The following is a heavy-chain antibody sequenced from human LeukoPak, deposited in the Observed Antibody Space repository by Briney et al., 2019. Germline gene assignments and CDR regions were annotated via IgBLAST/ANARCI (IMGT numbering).Heavy chain of an antibody. CDR1: GFTFSNYA. Sequence: GGSLRLSCAASGFTFSNYAMNWVRQAPGKGLEWVSYISSSGTTTYYADSVKGRFTISRDNARNSLYLQMNTLRAEDTAVYYCARVGSGWGLDYWGQGTLVTVSS. CDR3: ARVGSGWGLDY. CDR2: ISSSGTTT. J-gene: IGHJ4*02. D-gene: IGHD6-19*01. V-gene: IGHV3-48*03.